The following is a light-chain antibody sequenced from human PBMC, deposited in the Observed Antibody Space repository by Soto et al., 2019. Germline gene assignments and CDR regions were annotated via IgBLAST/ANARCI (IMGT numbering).Light chain of an antibody. CDR2: AAS. Sequence: IQVTPSPSSLSSSVGDRGTIPCRASQSISSYLNWYQQKPGKAPKLLIYAASSLQSGVPSRFSGSGSGTDFTLTISSLQPEDFATYYCQQSYSTPRTFGQGTKVDIK. J-gene: IGKJ1*01. V-gene: IGKV1-39*01. CDR3: QQSYSTPRT. CDR1: QSISSY.